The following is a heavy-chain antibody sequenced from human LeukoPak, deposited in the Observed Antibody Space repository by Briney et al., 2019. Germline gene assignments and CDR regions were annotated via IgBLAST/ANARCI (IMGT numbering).Heavy chain of an antibody. J-gene: IGHJ3*02. D-gene: IGHD2-15*01. V-gene: IGHV5-51*01. CDR3: ARTSCSGGSCYGSFDI. Sequence: GESLKISCKGSGYSFTSYWIGWVRQMPGKGLEWMGIIYPGDSDTRYSPSFPGQVTISADKSISPAYLQWSSLKASDTAMYYCARTSCSGGSCYGSFDIWGQGTMVTVSS. CDR1: GYSFTSYW. CDR2: IYPGDSDT.